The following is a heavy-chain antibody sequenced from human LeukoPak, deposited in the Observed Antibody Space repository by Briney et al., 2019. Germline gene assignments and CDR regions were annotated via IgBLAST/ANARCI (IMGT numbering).Heavy chain of an antibody. CDR2: INPNSGGT. Sequence: ASVKVSCKASGYTFTGYYMHWVRQAPGQGLEWMGWINPNSGGTNYAQKFQGRVTMTRDTSISTAHMELSRLRSDDTAVYYCARERGIAAAQAGYWGQGTLVTVSS. CDR1: GYTFTGYY. J-gene: IGHJ4*02. D-gene: IGHD6-13*01. V-gene: IGHV1-2*02. CDR3: ARERGIAAAQAGY.